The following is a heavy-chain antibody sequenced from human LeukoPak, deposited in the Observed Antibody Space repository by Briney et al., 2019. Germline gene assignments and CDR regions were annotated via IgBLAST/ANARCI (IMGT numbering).Heavy chain of an antibody. J-gene: IGHJ4*02. CDR3: AGEDSGSYYFDY. CDR2: ISSGSSYI. Sequence: GGSLRLSCAASGFTFSSYSMNWVRQAPGKGLEWVSSISSGSSYIYYEASVKGRFTISRDNAKNSLYLQMNSLRAEDTAVYYCAGEDSGSYYFDYWGQGTLVTVSS. CDR1: GFTFSSYS. D-gene: IGHD1-26*01. V-gene: IGHV3-21*01.